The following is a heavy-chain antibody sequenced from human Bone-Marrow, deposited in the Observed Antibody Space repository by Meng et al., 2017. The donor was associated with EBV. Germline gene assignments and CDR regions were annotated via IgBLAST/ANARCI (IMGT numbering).Heavy chain of an antibody. CDR3: AKSNDYSLNS. CDR1: GDSTSSSHW. CDR2: MHPSGST. V-gene: IGHV4-4*02. J-gene: IGHJ4*02. D-gene: IGHD4-11*01. Sequence: QVKRPGPGQGLVKPSGTLSLTCAVSGDSTSSSHWWSWVRQPPGKGLEWIGEMHPSGSTNYNPSLKSRVTISVDNSKNQFSLKLTSVTAADTAVYYCAKSNDYSLNSWGQGTLVTVSS.